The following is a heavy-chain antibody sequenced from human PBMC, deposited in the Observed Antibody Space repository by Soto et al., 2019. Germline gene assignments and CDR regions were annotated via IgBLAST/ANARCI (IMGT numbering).Heavy chain of an antibody. J-gene: IGHJ4*02. CDR3: AKEMSSGPVDS. CDR1: GFTFSSYG. CDR2: ISYDGSNK. Sequence: QVQLVESGGGVVQPGRSLRLSCAASGFTFSSYGMHWVRQAPGKGLEWVAVISYDGSNKYYADSVKGRFTISRDNSKNTRDPDTNCLRAEETGVYYWAKEMSSGPVDSWGQGTLVTVSS. V-gene: IGHV3-30*18.